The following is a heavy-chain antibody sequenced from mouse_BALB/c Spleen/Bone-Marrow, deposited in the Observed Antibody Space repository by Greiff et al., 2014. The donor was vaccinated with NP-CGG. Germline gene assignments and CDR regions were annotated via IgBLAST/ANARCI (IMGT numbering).Heavy chain of an antibody. D-gene: IGHD2-4*01. CDR2: INPNTDYT. Sequence: VQLQQSGPELATPGASVKMPCKASGYTFTTYWMHWIKQRPGQGLEWIGSINPNTDYTDYNQKFKDKATLTADKSSITAYMQLSSLTSEDSAVYYCARGLRDWYFDVWGAGTTVTVSS. CDR3: ARGLRDWYFDV. V-gene: IGHV1-4*01. CDR1: GYTFTTYW. J-gene: IGHJ1*01.